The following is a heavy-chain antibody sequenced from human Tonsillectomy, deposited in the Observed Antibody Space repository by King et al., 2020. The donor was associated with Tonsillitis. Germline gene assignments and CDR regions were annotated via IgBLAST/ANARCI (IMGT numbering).Heavy chain of an antibody. CDR2: ISWNSGTI. Sequence: DVQLVESGGGLVQPGRSLRLSCAASGFTFDDYGMHWVRHAPGKGLEWVSGISWNSGTIDYADSVKGRFTISRDNAKNSLYLEMNSLRPEDSALYYCAKDRNMWTIVSMVSSFDYWGQGSLVTVSS. CDR3: AKDRNMWTIVSMVSSFDY. J-gene: IGHJ4*02. D-gene: IGHD2-8*01. CDR1: GFTFDDYG. V-gene: IGHV3-9*01.